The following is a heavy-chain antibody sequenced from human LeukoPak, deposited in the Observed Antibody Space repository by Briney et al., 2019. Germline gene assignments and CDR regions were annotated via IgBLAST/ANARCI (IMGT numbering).Heavy chain of an antibody. CDR2: INHSGST. V-gene: IGHV4-34*01. CDR1: GGSFSGCY. J-gene: IGHJ3*02. CDR3: ARDPLVSSLLDAFDI. D-gene: IGHD6-13*01. Sequence: PSEPLSLTCAVYGGSFSGCYWSWIRQPPGKGLEWIGEINHSGSTNYNPSLKSRVTISVDTSKNQFSLKLSSVTAADTAVYYCARDPLVSSLLDAFDIWGQGTMVTVSS.